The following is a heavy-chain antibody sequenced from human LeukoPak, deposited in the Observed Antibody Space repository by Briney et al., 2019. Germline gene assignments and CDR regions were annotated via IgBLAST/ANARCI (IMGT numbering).Heavy chain of an antibody. CDR3: VISYYYDSSGYYYDYNY. D-gene: IGHD3-22*01. V-gene: IGHV1-8*01. CDR2: MNPNSGNT. J-gene: IGHJ4*02. Sequence: ASVKVSCKASGYTFTSYDINWVRQATGQGLEWMGWMNPNSGNTGYAQKFQGRVTMTRNTSISTAYMELSSLRSEDTAVYYCVISYYYDSSGYYYDYNYWGQGTLVIVS. CDR1: GYTFTSYD.